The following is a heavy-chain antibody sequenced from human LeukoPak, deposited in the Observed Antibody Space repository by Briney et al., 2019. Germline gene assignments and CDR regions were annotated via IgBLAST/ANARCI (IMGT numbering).Heavy chain of an antibody. Sequence: GQCMKNFSWCCGYSLTSYWIGRLRQIDGKSVVWGGIVYPGGSDTKYSQSLQGQVTISVDKSISTAYLQWGSLKASDTAMYYCARAGHYDILTGHYNGFVWFGPWGQGTLVTVSS. CDR3: ARAGHYDILTGHYNGFVWFGP. CDR1: GYSLTSYW. J-gene: IGHJ5*02. V-gene: IGHV5-51*01. CDR2: VYPGGSDT. D-gene: IGHD3-9*01.